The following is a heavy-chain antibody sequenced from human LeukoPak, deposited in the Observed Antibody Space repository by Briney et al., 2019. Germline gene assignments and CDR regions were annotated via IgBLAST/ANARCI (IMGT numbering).Heavy chain of an antibody. CDR3: TTPSDLDIVVVPAADYYYMDV. CDR1: GFTFSNAW. J-gene: IGHJ6*03. D-gene: IGHD2-2*01. V-gene: IGHV3-15*01. CDR2: IKSKTDGGTT. Sequence: GGSLRLSCAASGFTFSNAWMSWVRQAPGKGLEWVGRIKSKTDGGTTDYAAPVEGRFTISRDDSKNTLYLQMNSLKTEDTAVYYCTTPSDLDIVVVPAADYYYMDVWGKGTTVTVSS.